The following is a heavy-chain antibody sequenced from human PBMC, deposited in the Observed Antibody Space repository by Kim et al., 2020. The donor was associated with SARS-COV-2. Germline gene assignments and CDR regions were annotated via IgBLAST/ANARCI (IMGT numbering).Heavy chain of an antibody. Sequence: GSLRLSCAASGFTFSSYGMHWVRQAPGKGLEWVAVIWYDGSNKYYSDSVKGRFTISRDNSKNPLFLQMNTLEAQDPAFFFFAGGPPLSNYGTPWFVP. J-gene: IGHJ5*02. CDR3: AGGPPLSNYGTPWFVP. CDR1: GFTFSSYG. CDR2: IWYDGSNK. V-gene: IGHV3-33*01. D-gene: IGHD4-4*01.